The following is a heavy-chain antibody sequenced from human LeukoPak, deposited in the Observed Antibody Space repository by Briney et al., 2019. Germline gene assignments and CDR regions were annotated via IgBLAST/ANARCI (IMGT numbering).Heavy chain of an antibody. Sequence: GGPLRLSCAASGFTFSRSAMTWVRQTPGKGLDWVSSISSSGNTYYADSVKGRFTTSRDNSKNMLYLQMNSLRAEDTAVYYCVKGRISEDGLDFWGQGTLVTVSS. V-gene: IGHV3-23*01. CDR3: VKGRISEDGLDF. CDR2: ISSSGNT. CDR1: GFTFSRSA. J-gene: IGHJ4*02. D-gene: IGHD6-13*01.